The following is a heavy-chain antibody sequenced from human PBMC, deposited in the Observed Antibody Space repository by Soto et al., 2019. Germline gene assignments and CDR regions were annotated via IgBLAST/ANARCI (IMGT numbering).Heavy chain of an antibody. Sequence: GGSLRLSYAASGFTFSSYSMNWVRQAPGKGLEWVSYISSSSSTIYYADSVKGRFTISRDNAKNSLYLQMNSLRDEDTAVYYCARGLYYYDSSGYWGYWGQGTLVTVSS. D-gene: IGHD3-22*01. J-gene: IGHJ4*02. CDR3: ARGLYYYDSSGYWGY. CDR2: ISSSSSTI. V-gene: IGHV3-48*02. CDR1: GFTFSSYS.